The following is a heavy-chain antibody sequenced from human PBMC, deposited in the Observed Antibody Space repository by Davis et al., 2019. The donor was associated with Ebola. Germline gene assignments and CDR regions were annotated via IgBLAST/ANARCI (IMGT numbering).Heavy chain of an antibody. V-gene: IGHV4-59*08. CDR2: INYSGST. CDR1: GGSISSYY. J-gene: IGHJ4*02. CDR3: ARQKYYYDSSGYYFYYFDY. Sequence: SETLSLTCTVSGGSISSYYWSWIRQPPGKGLEWIGYINYSGSTNYNPSLKSRVTISVDTSKNQFSLKLSSVTAADTAVYYCARQKYYYDSSGYYFYYFDYWGQGTLVTVSS. D-gene: IGHD3-22*01.